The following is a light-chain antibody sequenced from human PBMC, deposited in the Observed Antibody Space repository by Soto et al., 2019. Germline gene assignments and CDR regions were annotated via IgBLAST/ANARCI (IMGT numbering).Light chain of an antibody. J-gene: IGKJ1*01. Sequence: DIQMTQSPSTLSASVGDRVTITCRASQSINSWLAWYQQKPGKVPKLLIFRASSLQTGVPSRFSGSESGTEFTLTISSLQPDDFATYYCQQYNHFPWTFGQGPKVELK. CDR1: QSINSW. CDR2: RAS. V-gene: IGKV1-5*03. CDR3: QQYNHFPWT.